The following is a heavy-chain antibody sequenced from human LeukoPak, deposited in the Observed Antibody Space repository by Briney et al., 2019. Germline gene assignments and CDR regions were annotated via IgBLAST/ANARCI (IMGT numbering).Heavy chain of an antibody. CDR2: IDLSDSYT. Sequence: GESLRISCKGSGYSFTSHWITWVRQMPGKGLEWMGRIDLSDSYTNYSPSFQGHVTISADRSISTAYLQWSSLKASDTAMYYCARHMYNSGGSADYWGQGTLVSVSS. V-gene: IGHV5-10-1*01. CDR3: ARHMYNSGGSADY. D-gene: IGHD6-19*01. J-gene: IGHJ4*02. CDR1: GYSFTSHW.